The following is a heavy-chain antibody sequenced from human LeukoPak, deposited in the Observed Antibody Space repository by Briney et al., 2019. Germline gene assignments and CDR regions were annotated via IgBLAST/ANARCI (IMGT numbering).Heavy chain of an antibody. J-gene: IGHJ4*02. D-gene: IGHD2-15*01. V-gene: IGHV3-21*04. Sequence: PGGSLRLSCAASGFTFSTYAMTWVRQAPGKGLEWVSGINSNGDEIYYADSVKGRFTISRDNAKNSLYLQMNSLRAEDTAVYYCARVQSRDIVVVVAAEYDYWGQGTLVTVSS. CDR1: GFTFSTYA. CDR2: INSNGDEI. CDR3: ARVQSRDIVVVVAAEYDY.